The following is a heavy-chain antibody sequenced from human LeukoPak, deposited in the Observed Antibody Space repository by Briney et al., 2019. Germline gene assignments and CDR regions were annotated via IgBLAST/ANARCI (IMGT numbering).Heavy chain of an antibody. CDR3: ASAHGSATEPGTRLFDF. J-gene: IGHJ4*02. D-gene: IGHD1/OR15-1a*01. Sequence: KTSETLSLTCTVSGGSITSGGYFWGWIRQPPGKGLEWIGSIYYIGSPYYNPSLKSRVTISLDTSKNQLSLKLSSVTAADTAVYYCASAHGSATEPGTRLFDFWGQGTLVTVSS. CDR2: IYYIGSP. V-gene: IGHV4-39*01. CDR1: GGSITSGGYF.